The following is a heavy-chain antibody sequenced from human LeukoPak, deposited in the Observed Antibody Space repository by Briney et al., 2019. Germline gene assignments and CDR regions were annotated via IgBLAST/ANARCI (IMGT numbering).Heavy chain of an antibody. CDR2: IYYSGNT. CDR3: ARRGDTSLSSDY. D-gene: IGHD2-2*01. J-gene: IGHJ4*02. V-gene: IGHV4-59*01. Sequence: SETLSLTCTVSGGSISSYYWSWIRQPPGKGLEWIGYIYYSGNTNYNPSLKSRVTISVDTSKNQFSLKLSSVTAADTAVYYCARRGDTSLSSDYWGQGTLVTVSS. CDR1: GGSISSYY.